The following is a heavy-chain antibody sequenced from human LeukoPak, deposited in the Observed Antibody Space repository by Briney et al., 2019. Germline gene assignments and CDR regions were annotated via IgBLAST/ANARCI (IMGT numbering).Heavy chain of an antibody. V-gene: IGHV3-30-3*01. Sequence: GGSLRLSCAASGFTFSSYAMHWVRQAPGKGLEWVAVISYDGSNKYYADSVKGRFTISRDNSKNTLYLQMNSLRAEDTAVYYCARGIWWDYYDSSGLGNPNDYWGQGTLVTVSS. CDR2: ISYDGSNK. CDR1: GFTFSSYA. J-gene: IGHJ4*02. D-gene: IGHD3-22*01. CDR3: ARGIWWDYYDSSGLGNPNDY.